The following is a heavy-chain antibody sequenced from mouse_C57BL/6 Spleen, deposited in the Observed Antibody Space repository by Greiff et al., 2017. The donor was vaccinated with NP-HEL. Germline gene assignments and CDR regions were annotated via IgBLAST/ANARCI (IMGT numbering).Heavy chain of an antibody. Sequence: EVKLQESGGGLVQPGGSLKLSCAASGFTFSDYYMYWVRQTPEKRLEWVAYISNGGGSTYYPDTVKGRFTISRDNAKNTLYLQMSRLKSEDTAMYYCARRDDYDWFAYWGQGTLVTVSA. V-gene: IGHV5-12*01. CDR3: ARRDDYDWFAY. CDR1: GFTFSDYY. CDR2: ISNGGGST. D-gene: IGHD2-4*01. J-gene: IGHJ3*01.